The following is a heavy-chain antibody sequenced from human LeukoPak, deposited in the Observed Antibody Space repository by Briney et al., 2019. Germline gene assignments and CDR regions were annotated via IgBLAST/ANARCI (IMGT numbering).Heavy chain of an antibody. D-gene: IGHD2-2*01. CDR2: MNPNSGNT. CDR1: GYTFTSYD. J-gene: IGHJ4*02. Sequence: ASVKVSCKASGYTFTSYDINWVRQATGQGLEWMGWMNPNSGNTGYALKFQGRVTITTDESTSTAYMELSSLRSEDTAVYYCAPYCSSTSCSSDYWGQGTLVTVSS. CDR3: APYCSSTSCSSDY. V-gene: IGHV1-8*01.